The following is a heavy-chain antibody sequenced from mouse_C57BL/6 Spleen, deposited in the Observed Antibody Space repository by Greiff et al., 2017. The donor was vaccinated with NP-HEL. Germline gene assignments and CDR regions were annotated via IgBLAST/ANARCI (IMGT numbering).Heavy chain of an antibody. CDR2: INPSSGYT. Sequence: LEESGAELVRPGASVKLSCKASGYTFTSYTMHWVKQRPGQGLEWIGYINPSSGYTKYIQKFKDKATLTVDKSSSTAYMQLSSLTSEDSAVYYCASSLQRPFDYWGQGTTLTVSS. J-gene: IGHJ2*01. CDR3: ASSLQRPFDY. V-gene: IGHV1-4*01. D-gene: IGHD1-2*01. CDR1: GYTFTSYT.